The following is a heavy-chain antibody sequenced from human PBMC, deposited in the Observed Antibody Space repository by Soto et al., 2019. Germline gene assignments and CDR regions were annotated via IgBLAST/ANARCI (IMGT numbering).Heavy chain of an antibody. CDR2: ISSSSSYI. CDR3: ARDSGDIVVVPADLHDAFDI. V-gene: IGHV3-21*01. D-gene: IGHD2-2*01. CDR1: GFTFSSYS. Sequence: EVQLVESGGGLVKPGGSLRLSCAASGFTFSSYSMNWVRQAPGKGLEWASSISSSSSYIYYADSVKGRFTISRDNAKNSLYLQMNSLRAEDTAVYYCARDSGDIVVVPADLHDAFDIWGQGTMVTVSS. J-gene: IGHJ3*02.